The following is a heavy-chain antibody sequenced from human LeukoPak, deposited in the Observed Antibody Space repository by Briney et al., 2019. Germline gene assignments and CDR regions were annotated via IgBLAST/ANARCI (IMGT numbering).Heavy chain of an antibody. Sequence: PSETLSLTCAVYGGSFSGFYWSWIRQPPGKGLEWIGEINHSGSTNYNPSLKSRVTISVDTSKNQFSLKLSSVTAADTAVYYCARTVPREGYYYYYMDVWGKGTTVTISS. CDR2: INHSGST. V-gene: IGHV4-34*01. D-gene: IGHD4-17*01. J-gene: IGHJ6*03. CDR3: ARTVPREGYYYYYMDV. CDR1: GGSFSGFY.